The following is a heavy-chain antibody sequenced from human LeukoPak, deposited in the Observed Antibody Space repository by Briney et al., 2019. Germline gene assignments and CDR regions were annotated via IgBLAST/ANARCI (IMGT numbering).Heavy chain of an antibody. V-gene: IGHV1-2*02. J-gene: IGHJ6*02. CDR2: INPNSGGT. CDR1: GYTFTDYY. CDR3: SRALGLYYCYFGMDV. Sequence: AAVNDTCKASGYTFTDYYIHWLRQAPGQGVEWMGWINPNSGGTNYSQKFQGSGTTIWDTNINTAYMELSRLISDDAAVYYCSRALGLYYCYFGMDVWGQGTTVTVSS. D-gene: IGHD5-12*01.